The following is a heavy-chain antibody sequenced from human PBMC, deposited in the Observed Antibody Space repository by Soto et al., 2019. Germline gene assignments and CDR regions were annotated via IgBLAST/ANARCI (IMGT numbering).Heavy chain of an antibody. CDR3: ARGHPFDL. CDR2: IFYSGRT. CDR1: GGSISSYY. Sequence: SETLSLTCTVSGGSISSYYWSWIRQPPGKGLEWIGHIFYSGRTSYNPSLKSRVTMSVDTSKNQFSLKVTSVTAADTAVYYCARGHPFDLWGQGIQVT. V-gene: IGHV4-59*01. J-gene: IGHJ4*02.